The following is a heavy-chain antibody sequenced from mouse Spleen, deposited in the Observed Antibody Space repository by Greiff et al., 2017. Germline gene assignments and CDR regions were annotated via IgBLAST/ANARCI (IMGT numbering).Heavy chain of an antibody. V-gene: IGHV5-17*01. CDR3: ARPMITTGSWYFDV. CDR1: GFTFSDYG. D-gene: IGHD2-4*01. CDR2: ISSGSSTI. Sequence: DVKLVGSGGGLVKPGGSLKLSCAASGFTFSDYGMHWARQAPEKGLEWVAYISSGSSTIYYADSVKGRFTISRDNAKNTLFLQRTSLRSEDTAMYYCARPMITTGSWYFDVWGAGTTVTVSS. J-gene: IGHJ1*01.